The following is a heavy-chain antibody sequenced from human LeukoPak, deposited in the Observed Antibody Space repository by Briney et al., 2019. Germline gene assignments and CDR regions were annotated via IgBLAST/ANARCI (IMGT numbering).Heavy chain of an antibody. V-gene: IGHV1-18*01. J-gene: IGHJ3*02. D-gene: IGHD5-24*01. CDR3: ARIRDGYNDAYDI. CDR1: GYTFTSYG. CDR2: ISAYNNKK. Sequence: ASVKVSCKTSGYTFTSYGITWVRQAPGQGLEWMGWISAYNNKKDYAQKFQGRVTMTRDTSTSTVYMELSGLRSEDTALYYCARIRDGYNDAYDIWGQGTMVTVSS.